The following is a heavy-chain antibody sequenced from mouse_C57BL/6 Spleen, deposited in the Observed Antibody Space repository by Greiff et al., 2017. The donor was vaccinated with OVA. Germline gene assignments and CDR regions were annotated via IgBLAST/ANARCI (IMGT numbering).Heavy chain of an antibody. CDR1: GYTFTSYW. CDR2: IDPSDSYT. Sequence: VQLQQPGAELVRPWTSVKLSCKASGYTFTSYWMHWVKQRPGQGLEWIGVIDPSDSYTNYNQKFKGKATLTVDTSSSTAYMQLSSLTSEDSAVYYCAREDTTVVATDYWGQGTTLTVSS. J-gene: IGHJ2*01. D-gene: IGHD1-1*01. V-gene: IGHV1-59*01. CDR3: AREDTTVVATDY.